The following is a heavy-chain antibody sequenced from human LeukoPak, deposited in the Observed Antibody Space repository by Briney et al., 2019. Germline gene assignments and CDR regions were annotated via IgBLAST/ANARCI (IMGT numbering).Heavy chain of an antibody. CDR3: VRDVVGANWFDP. J-gene: IGHJ5*02. Sequence: ASVNVSCKASGYTFTSYYMHWVRQAPGQGLEWMGIISLSGGSTSYAQKFQGRVTMTRDTSTSTVYMELSSLRSEDTAVYYCVRDVVGANWFDPWGQGTLVTVSS. CDR2: ISLSGGST. CDR1: GYTFTSYY. D-gene: IGHD1-26*01. V-gene: IGHV1-46*01.